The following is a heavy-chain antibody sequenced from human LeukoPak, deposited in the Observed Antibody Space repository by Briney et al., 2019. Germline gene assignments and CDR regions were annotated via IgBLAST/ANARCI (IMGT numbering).Heavy chain of an antibody. CDR1: GFTVSSDA. J-gene: IGHJ4*02. Sequence: GGSLRLSCVASGFTVSSDAMTWVRQAPGKGLEWVAAISDSKTYYTDSVRGRFTISRDAPKNTLFLQMNSLRAEDTAVYYCAKRRNRNTGPFESWGRGTLVTVSP. D-gene: IGHD5-18*01. CDR3: AKRRNRNTGPFES. CDR2: ISDSKT. V-gene: IGHV3-23*01.